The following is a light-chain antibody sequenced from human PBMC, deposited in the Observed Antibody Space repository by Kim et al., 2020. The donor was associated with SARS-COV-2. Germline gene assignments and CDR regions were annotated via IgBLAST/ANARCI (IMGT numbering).Light chain of an antibody. CDR2: EDS. CDR1: ALPKKY. J-gene: IGLJ2*01. Sequence: SYELTQPLSVSVSPGQTARITCSGDALPKKYAYWYQQKSGQAPVLVIYEDSKRPSGIPERFSGPSSGTMATLTISGDQVEDEADYYCYSTDSSGNHRGVFGGGTQLTVL. CDR3: YSTDSSGNHRGV. V-gene: IGLV3-10*01.